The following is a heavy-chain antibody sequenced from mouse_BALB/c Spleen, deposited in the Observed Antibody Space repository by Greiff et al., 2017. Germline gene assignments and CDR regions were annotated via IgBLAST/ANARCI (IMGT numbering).Heavy chain of an antibody. J-gene: IGHJ1*01. D-gene: IGHD1-1*01. CDR3: ARFTTGPYWYFDV. CDR1: GYSITSDYA. Sequence: EVQRVESGPGLVKPSQSLSLTCTVTGYSITSDYAWNWIRQFPGNKLEWMGYIRYSGSTSYNPSLKSRISITRDTSKNQFFLQLNSVTTEDTATYYCARFTTGPYWYFDVWGAGTTVTVSS. V-gene: IGHV3-2*02. CDR2: IRYSGST.